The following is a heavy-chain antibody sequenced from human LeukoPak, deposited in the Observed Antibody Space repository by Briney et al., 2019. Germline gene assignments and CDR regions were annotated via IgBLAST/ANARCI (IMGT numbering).Heavy chain of an antibody. CDR1: DFNFRSNW. D-gene: IGHD1-1*01. Sequence: GGSLRLSCVASDFNFRSNWMDWVRQPPGKGLEWVANIKGDGSEKNYVDSVKGRFSISRDNAKNSLYLEMNSLRAEDTGVYYCAKEGDWNLDYWGQGALVTVSS. CDR3: AKEGDWNLDY. V-gene: IGHV3-7*04. J-gene: IGHJ4*02. CDR2: IKGDGSEK.